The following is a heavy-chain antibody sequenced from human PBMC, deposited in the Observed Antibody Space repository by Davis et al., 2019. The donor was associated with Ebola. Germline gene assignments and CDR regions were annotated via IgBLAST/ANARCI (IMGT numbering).Heavy chain of an antibody. CDR1: GFTFSSFA. CDR3: AKEGYLVATLPFDT. J-gene: IGHJ4*02. D-gene: IGHD5-12*01. V-gene: IGHV3-23*01. Sequence: PSETLSLTCAATGFTFSSFALTWLRQAPGKGLEWVSTIGASGTNSYYAESVKGRFTSSRDNSKNTLYLQMNSLRVEDTAVYYCAKEGYLVATLPFDTWGQGALVTVSS. CDR2: IGASGTNS.